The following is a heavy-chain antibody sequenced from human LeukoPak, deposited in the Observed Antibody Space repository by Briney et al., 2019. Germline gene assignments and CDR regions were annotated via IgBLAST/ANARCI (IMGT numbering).Heavy chain of an antibody. CDR3: ARPGCCSSTDCYESPCFDF. J-gene: IGHJ4*02. V-gene: IGHV3-30*04. CDR2: ISFDGTNK. Sequence: QTGGSLRFSCAVSRYTFSSFAMHWVRQAPGKGLEWVAAISFDGTNKYYADSVKGRFTISRDNSKNTVYLKMNSLRAEDTAVYYCARPGCCSSTDCYESPCFDFWGQGTLVTVSS. CDR1: RYTFSSFA. D-gene: IGHD2-2*01.